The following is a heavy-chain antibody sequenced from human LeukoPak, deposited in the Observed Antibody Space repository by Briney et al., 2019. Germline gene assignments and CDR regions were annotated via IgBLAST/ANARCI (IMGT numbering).Heavy chain of an antibody. V-gene: IGHV3-23*01. Sequence: GGSLRLSCAASGFTFSSYAMNWVRQAPGKGLEWVSGISGSGGTTYYAHSVKVRFTISRDNSKSTLYLQMKSLRAEDTAVYYCATTPRSFDFWSGPYSDYWGQGTLVTVSS. J-gene: IGHJ4*02. D-gene: IGHD3-3*01. CDR1: GFTFSSYA. CDR3: ATTPRSFDFWSGPYSDY. CDR2: ISGSGGTT.